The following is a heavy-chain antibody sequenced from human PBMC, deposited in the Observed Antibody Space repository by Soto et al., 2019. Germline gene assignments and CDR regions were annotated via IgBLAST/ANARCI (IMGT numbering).Heavy chain of an antibody. Sequence: GGSLRLSCTASGFTFGDYAMNWFRQAPGKGLEWVGFITSKAFGGTIEFAASVKGRFTISRDDSNSIAYLQMNSLKTEDTAVYYCTREYYDIVTGYHSFDSWGQGTLVTVSS. V-gene: IGHV3-49*03. CDR3: TREYYDIVTGYHSFDS. J-gene: IGHJ4*02. CDR2: ITSKAFGGTI. CDR1: GFTFGDYA. D-gene: IGHD3-9*01.